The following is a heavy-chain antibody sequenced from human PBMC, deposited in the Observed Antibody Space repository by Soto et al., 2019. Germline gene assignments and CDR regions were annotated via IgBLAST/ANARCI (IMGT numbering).Heavy chain of an antibody. CDR2: LIPSLGTV. CDR1: GGSFSLYA. Sequence: QVRLVQSGAEVKRPGSSVKVSCKASGGSFSLYAISWVRQAPGQGLEWMGGLIPSLGTVNYAQTFQGRVSIPADEATNTADTELTSLRSEDTAGYYRARERIAAALLKYYGREVWGQGTTVTVS. J-gene: IGHJ6*02. CDR3: ARERIAAALLKYYGREV. V-gene: IGHV1-69*01. D-gene: IGHD6-13*01.